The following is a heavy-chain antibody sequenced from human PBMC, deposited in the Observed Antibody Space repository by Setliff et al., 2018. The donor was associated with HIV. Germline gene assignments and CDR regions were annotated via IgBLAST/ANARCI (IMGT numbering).Heavy chain of an antibody. J-gene: IGHJ4*02. Sequence: KTSETLSLTCSVPGGSISGSSHYWGWIRQPPGKGLEWIGSISYSENTYYNPSLKSRGTISVDTSKNQFSLKLTSVTAADTAVYYCAREIYGGNSRPFDYWGQGTLVTVSS. CDR2: ISYSENT. D-gene: IGHD4-17*01. CDR3: AREIYGGNSRPFDY. V-gene: IGHV4-39*07. CDR1: GGSISGSSHY.